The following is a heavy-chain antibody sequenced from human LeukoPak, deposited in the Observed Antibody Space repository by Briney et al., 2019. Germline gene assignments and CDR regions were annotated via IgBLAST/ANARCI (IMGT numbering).Heavy chain of an antibody. CDR3: XXXXXXXXXHRKLHWFDP. CDR1: GFTFSSYW. CDR2: INSDGSST. D-gene: IGHD2-15*01. V-gene: IGHV3-74*01. J-gene: IGHJ5*02. Sequence: GGSLRLSCAASGFTFSSYWMHWVRQAPGKGPVWVSRINSDGSSTSYADSVKGRFTISRDNAKNTLYLQMNSLRAEDTAVYYXXXXXXXXXXHRKLHWFDPWGQGTLVTVSS.